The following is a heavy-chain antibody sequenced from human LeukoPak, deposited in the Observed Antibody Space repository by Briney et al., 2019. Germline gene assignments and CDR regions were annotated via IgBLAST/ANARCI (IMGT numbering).Heavy chain of an antibody. CDR3: AKTRPHDYGGRGVGYYYYYGMDV. CDR1: GFTFSSYG. Sequence: GGSLRLSCAASGFTFSSYGMHWVRQAPGKGLEWVAFIRYDGSNKYYADSVKGRFTISRDNSKNTLYLQMNSLRAEDTAVYYCAKTRPHDYGGRGVGYYYYYGMDVWGQGTTVTVSS. J-gene: IGHJ6*02. CDR2: IRYDGSNK. D-gene: IGHD4-23*01. V-gene: IGHV3-30*02.